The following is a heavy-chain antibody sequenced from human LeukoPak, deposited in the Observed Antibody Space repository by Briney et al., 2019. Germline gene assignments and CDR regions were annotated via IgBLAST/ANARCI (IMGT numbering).Heavy chain of an antibody. CDR3: AKKGDYGDYWYFDL. V-gene: IGHV3-23*01. Sequence: GGSLRLSCAASGFTFSSYAMSWVRQAPGKGLEWVSAISGSGGSTYYADSVKGRFTISRDNSKNTMYLQMNSLRAEDTAVYYCAKKGDYGDYWYFDLWGRGTLVTVSS. D-gene: IGHD4-17*01. J-gene: IGHJ2*01. CDR2: ISGSGGST. CDR1: GFTFSSYA.